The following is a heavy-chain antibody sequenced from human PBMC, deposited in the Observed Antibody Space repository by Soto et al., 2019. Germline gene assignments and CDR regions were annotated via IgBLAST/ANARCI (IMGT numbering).Heavy chain of an antibody. J-gene: IGHJ4*02. Sequence: PWGSLRLSCVGSVLTFSSYGMHWVGQAPGKGLECVAVISDTGSSHYYAASVEGRFTISRENSKNTLSLHMDRLRVEDTAVYYCAKDRGGDCPDNSCYFGADYWGQGTPVTVSS. CDR2: ISDTGSSH. D-gene: IGHD2-2*01. V-gene: IGHV3-30*18. CDR3: AKDRGGDCPDNSCYFGADY. CDR1: VLTFSSYG.